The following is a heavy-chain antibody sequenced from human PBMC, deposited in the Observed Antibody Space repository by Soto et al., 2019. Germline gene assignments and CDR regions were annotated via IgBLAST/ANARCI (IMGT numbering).Heavy chain of an antibody. Sequence: KQSPTLSLTCAISGDSVSSNSAAWNWIRQSPSRGLEWLGRTYYRSKWYNDYAVSVKSRITINPDTSKNQFSLQLNSVTPEDTAVYYCAREGRSYYYDSSGYWDYFDYWGQGTLVTVSS. D-gene: IGHD3-22*01. CDR1: GDSVSSNSAA. CDR3: AREGRSYYYDSSGYWDYFDY. J-gene: IGHJ4*02. CDR2: TYYRSKWYN. V-gene: IGHV6-1*01.